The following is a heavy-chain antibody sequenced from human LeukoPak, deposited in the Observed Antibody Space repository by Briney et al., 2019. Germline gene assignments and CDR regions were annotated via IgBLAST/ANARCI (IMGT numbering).Heavy chain of an antibody. CDR2: LYNGGSP. CDR1: ALPVSSNY. V-gene: IGHV3-53*01. CDR3: ARAQDYCSGGSCYGYFQH. J-gene: IGHJ1*01. D-gene: IGHD2-15*01. Sequence: EGSLSLSCAASALPVSSNYMTWVGKAPGKGLEWVSTLYNGGSPHYADSVKGRFTISSDKSKNTLFLQMNSLRAEDTAVYYCARAQDYCSGGSCYGYFQHWGQGSLVTVSS.